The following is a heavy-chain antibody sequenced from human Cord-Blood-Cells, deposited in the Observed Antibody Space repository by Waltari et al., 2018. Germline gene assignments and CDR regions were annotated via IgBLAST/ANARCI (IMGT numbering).Heavy chain of an antibody. CDR1: GFTFSSYA. CDR2: ISGSGGST. V-gene: IGHV3-23*01. Sequence: EVQLLESGGGLVQPGGSLRLSCAASGFTFSSYAMSWVRQAPGKGLEWVSAISGSGGSTYYADSGKGLFTISRDNAKNTLYLQMNSLSAEDTAVYYCAKGTGVDFWSGPYFDYWGQGTLVTVSS. CDR3: AKGTGVDFWSGPYFDY. D-gene: IGHD3-3*01. J-gene: IGHJ4*02.